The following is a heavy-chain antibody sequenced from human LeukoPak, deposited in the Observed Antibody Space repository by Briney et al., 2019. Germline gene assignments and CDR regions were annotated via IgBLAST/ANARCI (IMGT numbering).Heavy chain of an antibody. CDR3: ARLHLSGSYFDY. Sequence: GGSLRLSCAASGFTFSSSAMSWVRQVPGKGLEWVSGISASGGSTYYADSVRGRFTISRDNAKNSLYLQMNSLRAEDTAVYYCARLHLSGSYFDYWGQGTLVTVSS. D-gene: IGHD1-26*01. CDR2: ISASGGST. CDR1: GFTFSSSA. V-gene: IGHV3-23*01. J-gene: IGHJ4*02.